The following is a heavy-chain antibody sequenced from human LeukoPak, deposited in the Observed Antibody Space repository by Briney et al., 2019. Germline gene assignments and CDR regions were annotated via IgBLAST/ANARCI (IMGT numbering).Heavy chain of an antibody. Sequence: PGGSLRLSCVASGFTFTSHWMHWFRQAPGKGLVWVPRINIDGTTTGYADSVRGRFTISRDNAKSTLYLQMNGLRAEDTAVYYCARDLTWNTADYWGQGTLVTVSS. CDR3: ARDLTWNTADY. V-gene: IGHV3-74*01. CDR2: INIDGTTT. CDR1: GFTFTSHW. D-gene: IGHD1/OR15-1a*01. J-gene: IGHJ4*02.